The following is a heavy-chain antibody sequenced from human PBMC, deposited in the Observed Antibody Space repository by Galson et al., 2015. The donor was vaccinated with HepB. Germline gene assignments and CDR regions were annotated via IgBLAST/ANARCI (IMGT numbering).Heavy chain of an antibody. J-gene: IGHJ4*02. CDR2: INPNSGDT. CDR3: ATRSTFGVVIAY. CDR1: GYTFTGYY. V-gene: IGHV1-2*02. D-gene: IGHD3-3*01. Sequence: SVKVSCKVSGYTFTGYYMHWVRQAPGQGLEWMGWINPNSGDTVYAQRFQGRVTMTRDTSISTAYMELSRLRSDDTAIYYCATRSTFGVVIAYWGQGTLVTVSS.